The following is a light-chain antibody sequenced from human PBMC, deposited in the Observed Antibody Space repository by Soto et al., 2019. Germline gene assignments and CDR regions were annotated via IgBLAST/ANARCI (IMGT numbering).Light chain of an antibody. Sequence: EIVLTQSPGSLSLSPGXXXXXXCSXSQSVSSSYLAWYQQKPGQSPRLLIYGASTRATGIPARFSGSGSGTDFTLTISRLEPEDFAVYYCQQYGSSLFSFGPGTKVDIK. V-gene: IGKV3-20*01. J-gene: IGKJ3*01. CDR2: GAS. CDR1: QSVSSSY. CDR3: QQYGSSLFS.